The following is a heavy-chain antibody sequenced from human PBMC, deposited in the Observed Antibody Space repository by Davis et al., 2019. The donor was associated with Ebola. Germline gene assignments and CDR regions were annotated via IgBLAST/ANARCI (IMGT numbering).Heavy chain of an antibody. Sequence: PGGSLRLSCAASGFTFSSYAMHWVRQAPGKGLEWVAVISYDESNKYYADSAKGRFTISRDNAKNSLYLQMNSLRAEDTAVYYCATVRVDHWGQGTLVTVSS. CDR3: ATVRVDH. CDR2: ISYDESNK. CDR1: GFTFSSYA. J-gene: IGHJ4*02. V-gene: IGHV3-30*04.